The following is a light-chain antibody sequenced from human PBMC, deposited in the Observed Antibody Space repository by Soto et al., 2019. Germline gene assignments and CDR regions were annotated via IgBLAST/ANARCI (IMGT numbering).Light chain of an antibody. CDR3: MQALQTPRT. V-gene: IGKV2-28*01. CDR2: LGS. CDR1: QSLLHSNGYNY. Sequence: DIVMXQSPLSLPVXPGEPASISCRSSQSLLHSNGYNYLDWYLQKPGQSPQLLIYLGSNRASGVPDRFSGSGSGTDFTLKISRVEAEDVGVYYCMQALQTPRTFGQGTKLEIK. J-gene: IGKJ2*01.